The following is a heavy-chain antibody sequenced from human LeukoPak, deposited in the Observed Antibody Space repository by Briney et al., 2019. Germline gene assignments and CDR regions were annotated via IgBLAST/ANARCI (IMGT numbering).Heavy chain of an antibody. CDR1: GGSISSSSYY. CDR2: IYYSGST. J-gene: IGHJ4*02. D-gene: IGHD2-15*01. CDR3: ARGNGVVVAAINPHYFDY. Sequence: SETLSLTCTVSGGSISSSSYYWGWIRQPPGKGLEWIGSIYYSGSTYYNPSLKSRVTISVDTSKNQFSLKLSSVTAADTAVYYCARGNGVVVAAINPHYFDYWGQGTLVTVSS. V-gene: IGHV4-39*07.